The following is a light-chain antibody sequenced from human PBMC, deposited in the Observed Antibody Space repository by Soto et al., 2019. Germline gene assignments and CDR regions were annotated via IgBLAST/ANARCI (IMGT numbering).Light chain of an antibody. V-gene: IGLV2-14*01. CDR1: SSDVGGYNY. CDR2: DVS. CDR3: SSYTSSSLYV. Sequence: QSALTQPASVSGSPGQSITISCTGTSSDVGGYNYVSWYQQHPGKAPKLMIYDVSNRPSGVSNRFAGSKSGNTASLNISGLQAEDEADYYCSSYTSSSLYVFGTGTKVTVL. J-gene: IGLJ1*01.